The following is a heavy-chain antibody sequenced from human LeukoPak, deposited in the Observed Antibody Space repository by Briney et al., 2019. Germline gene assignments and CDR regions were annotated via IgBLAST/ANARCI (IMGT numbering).Heavy chain of an antibody. Sequence: GGSLRLSCAASGFTFSSYAMSWVRQAPGKGLVWVSRINSDGSSTSYADSVKGRFTISRDNAKNTLYLQMNSLRAEDTAVYYCARVRSVGDFDYWGQGTLVTVSS. CDR3: ARVRSVGDFDY. CDR1: GFTFSSYA. V-gene: IGHV3-74*01. J-gene: IGHJ4*02. D-gene: IGHD2-15*01. CDR2: INSDGSST.